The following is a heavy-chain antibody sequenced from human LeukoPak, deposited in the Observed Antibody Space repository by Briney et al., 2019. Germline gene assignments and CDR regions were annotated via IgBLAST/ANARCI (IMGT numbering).Heavy chain of an antibody. V-gene: IGHV3-30*04. J-gene: IGHJ4*02. CDR1: GFTFSSYA. Sequence: GGSLRLSCAASGFTFSSYAMHWVRQAPGKGLEWVADLSYDGSNKYYADSVKGRFTISRDNSKNTLYMQMNSVRAEDTAVYYCARRGGDSGGFDYWGQGTLVTVSS. CDR2: LSYDGSNK. D-gene: IGHD3-10*01. CDR3: ARRGGDSGGFDY.